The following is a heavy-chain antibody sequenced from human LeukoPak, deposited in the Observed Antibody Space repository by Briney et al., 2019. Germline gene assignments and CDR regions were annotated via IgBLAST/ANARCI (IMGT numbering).Heavy chain of an antibody. V-gene: IGHV6-1*01. J-gene: IGHJ5*02. D-gene: IGHD2-15*01. CDR3: ARGGGYCSGGSCYSRNWFDP. CDR1: GDIVSSNSAA. CDR2: TYYRSKWYN. Sequence: SQTLSLTCAISGDIVSSNSAAWNWIRQSPSRGLEWLGRTYYRSKWYNDYAVSVKSRITINPDTSKNQFSLQLNSVTPEDTAVYYCARGGGYCSGGSCYSRNWFDPWGQGTLVTVSS.